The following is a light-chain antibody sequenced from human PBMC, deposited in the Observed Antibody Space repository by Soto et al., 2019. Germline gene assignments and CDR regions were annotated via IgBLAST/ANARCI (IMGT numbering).Light chain of an antibody. CDR3: GTWDSNLRVVV. J-gene: IGLJ2*01. V-gene: IGLV1-51*01. CDR2: DNN. CDR1: RSNIGSNF. Sequence: QSVLTQPPSVSAAPGQTVTISCSGSRSNIGSNFVSWYQHLPGSAPKLLNYDNNKRPSGIPDRFSGSKSGTSATLGITGLQTGDEADYYCGTWDSNLRVVVFGGGTKLTVL.